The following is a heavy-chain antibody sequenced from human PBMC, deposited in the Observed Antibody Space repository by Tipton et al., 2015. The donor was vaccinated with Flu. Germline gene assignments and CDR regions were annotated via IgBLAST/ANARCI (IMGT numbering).Heavy chain of an antibody. J-gene: IGHJ6*02. CDR3: ARGHYYGMDV. CDR2: ISSDGSGT. Sequence: SLRLSCAASGFTFNMYWMHWVRRTPGKGLVWVSRISSDGSGTSYADSVKGRFTISRDNAKNTLYLQMNSLRVEDMALYYCARGHYYGMDVWGQGTTVTVSS. CDR1: GFTFNMYW. V-gene: IGHV3-74*01. D-gene: IGHD3-10*01.